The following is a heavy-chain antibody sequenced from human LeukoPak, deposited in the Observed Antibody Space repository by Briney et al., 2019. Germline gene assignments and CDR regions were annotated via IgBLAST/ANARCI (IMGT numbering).Heavy chain of an antibody. V-gene: IGHV1-69*04. CDR2: IIPILGIA. CDR1: GGTFSSYA. Sequence: SVKVSCKASGGTFSSYAISWVRQAPGQGLEWMGRIIPILGIANYAQEFQGRVTITADKSTSTAYMELSSLRSEDTAVYYCARDTGERGIAAAGLMGGYWFDPWGQGTLVTVSS. D-gene: IGHD6-13*01. J-gene: IGHJ5*02. CDR3: ARDTGERGIAAAGLMGGYWFDP.